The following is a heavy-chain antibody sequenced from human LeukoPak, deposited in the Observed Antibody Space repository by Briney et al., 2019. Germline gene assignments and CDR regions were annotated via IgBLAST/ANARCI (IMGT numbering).Heavy chain of an antibody. J-gene: IGHJ4*02. Sequence: PGGSLRLSCAASGFTFSSYEMNWVRQAPGKGLEWVSAISGSGGSTYYADSVKGRFTISRDNSKNTLYLQMNSLRAEDTAVYYCAKGSVSGLYSPAGFDYWGQGTLVTVSS. D-gene: IGHD3-16*01. CDR1: GFTFSSYE. V-gene: IGHV3-23*01. CDR3: AKGSVSGLYSPAGFDY. CDR2: ISGSGGST.